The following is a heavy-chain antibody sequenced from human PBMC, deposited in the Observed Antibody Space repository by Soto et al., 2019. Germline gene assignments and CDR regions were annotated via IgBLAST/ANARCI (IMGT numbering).Heavy chain of an antibody. CDR1: GYSISSSTYY. CDR2: IYYTGGT. D-gene: IGHD3-3*02. CDR3: ASPKIAFYNWFDP. Sequence: SETLSLTCTLSGYSISSSTYYWGWIRQPPGKGLDWIASIYYTGGTYYNPSLKSRVIISVDTSKNQFSLKLNSVTAADTAVYYCASPKIAFYNWFDPWGQGTLVTVSS. J-gene: IGHJ5*02. V-gene: IGHV4-39*01.